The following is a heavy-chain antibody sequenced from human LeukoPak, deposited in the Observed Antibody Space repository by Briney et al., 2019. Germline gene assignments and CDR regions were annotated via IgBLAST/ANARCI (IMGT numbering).Heavy chain of an antibody. CDR3: ARDDNWNDKPFDL. CDR2: ISSSHI. Sequence: GGSLRLSFTASGFTFSFYMMNWVRQAPGKGLEWVSSISSSHIYYADSLRGRFTVSRDNAKSSLYLQMNNLTAEDTAVYYCARDDNWNDKPFDLWGQGTLVTVSS. J-gene: IGHJ4*02. D-gene: IGHD1-20*01. V-gene: IGHV3-21*01. CDR1: GFTFSFYM.